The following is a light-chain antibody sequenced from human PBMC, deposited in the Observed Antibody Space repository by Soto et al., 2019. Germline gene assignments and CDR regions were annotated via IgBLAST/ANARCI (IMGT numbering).Light chain of an antibody. CDR1: SGHSSYD. CDR2: LRTDGSH. Sequence: QSVLTQSPSASASLGASVKLTCTLTSGHSSYDIAWHQQQPEKGPRYLMRLRTDGSHNKGDGIPDRFSGSSSGAERYLTISSLQSEDEADYYCQTWGAGTVVFGGGTQLTVL. J-gene: IGLJ2*01. V-gene: IGLV4-69*01. CDR3: QTWGAGTVV.